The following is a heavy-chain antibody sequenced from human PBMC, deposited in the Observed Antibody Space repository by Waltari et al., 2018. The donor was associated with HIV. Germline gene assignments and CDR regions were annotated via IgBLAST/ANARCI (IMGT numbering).Heavy chain of an antibody. J-gene: IGHJ3*01. CDR2: ISYDGSDK. V-gene: IGHV3-30*03. Sequence: QEQLVESGGGVVQPGRSLRLSCAASGFTFSNYGMHWVRQAPGKGLEWVATISYDGSDKYHGDSVKGRFTISRDNSKNTLYVQMNSLRAEDTALYYCARDPMVRGDLGTFDVWGQGTMVTVSS. CDR1: GFTFSNYG. CDR3: ARDPMVRGDLGTFDV. D-gene: IGHD3-10*01.